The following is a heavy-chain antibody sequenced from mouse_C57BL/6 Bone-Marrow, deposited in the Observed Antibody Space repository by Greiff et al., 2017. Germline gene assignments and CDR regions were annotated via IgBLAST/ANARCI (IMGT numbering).Heavy chain of an antibody. CDR1: GYTFPSYG. Sequence: QVQLQQSGAELARPGASVKLSCKASGYTFPSYGISWVKQRTGQGLEWIGEIYPRSGNTYYNENFKGKATLTADKSSRPSYMELRSLTSEDSAVYFCAREMITQYYFDYWGQGTTLTVSS. CDR2: IYPRSGNT. D-gene: IGHD2-4*01. J-gene: IGHJ2*01. V-gene: IGHV1-81*01. CDR3: AREMITQYYFDY.